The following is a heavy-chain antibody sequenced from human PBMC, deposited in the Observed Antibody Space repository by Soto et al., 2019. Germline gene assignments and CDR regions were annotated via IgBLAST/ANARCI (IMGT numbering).Heavy chain of an antibody. CDR3: AKTVAAAGPTLEYFQH. CDR2: ISGSGGST. Sequence: PGRSLRLSCAASGFTFSSYAMSWVRQAPGKGLEWVSAISGSGGSTYYADSVKGRFTISRDNSKNTLYLQMNSLRAEDTAVYYCAKTVAAAGPTLEYFQHWGQGTLVTVSS. V-gene: IGHV3-23*01. CDR1: GFTFSSYA. J-gene: IGHJ1*01. D-gene: IGHD6-13*01.